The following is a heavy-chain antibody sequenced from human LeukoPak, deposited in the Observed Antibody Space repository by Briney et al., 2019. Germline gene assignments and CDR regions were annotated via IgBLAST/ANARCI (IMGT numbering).Heavy chain of an antibody. V-gene: IGHV4-59*01. J-gene: IGHJ6*02. Sequence: PSETLSLTCTVSGRYISSYYWSWIRQRPRTGLDWIGYIYYSGSHNYHPSLKSRVTISVDTSKNQFSLKLSSVTAADTAVYYCARDLSGSGSYYYYYYGMDVWGQGTTVTVSS. CDR3: ARDLSGSGSYYYYYYGMDV. D-gene: IGHD3-10*01. CDR2: IYYSGSH. CDR1: GRYISSYY.